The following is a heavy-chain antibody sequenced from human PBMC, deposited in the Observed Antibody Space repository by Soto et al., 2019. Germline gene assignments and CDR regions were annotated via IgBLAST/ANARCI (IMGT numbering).Heavy chain of an antibody. V-gene: IGHV1-18*01. CDR1: GYTFTSYG. CDR3: ARVIAVAGSYYCYGMDV. Sequence: ASVKVSCKASGYTFTSYGISWVRQDPGQGLEWMGWISAYNGNTNYAQKLQGRVTMTTDTSTSTAYMELRSLRSDDTAVYYCARVIAVAGSYYCYGMDVWGQGTTVTVSS. J-gene: IGHJ6*02. D-gene: IGHD6-19*01. CDR2: ISAYNGNT.